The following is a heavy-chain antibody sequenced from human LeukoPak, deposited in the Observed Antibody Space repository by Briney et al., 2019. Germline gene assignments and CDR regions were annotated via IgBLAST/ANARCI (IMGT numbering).Heavy chain of an antibody. D-gene: IGHD2-15*01. CDR1: GYTFTGYY. V-gene: IGHV1-18*04. CDR3: ARGAIDIVVVVAATFFDY. J-gene: IGHJ4*02. Sequence: ASVKVSCKASGYTFTGYYMHWVRQAPGQGFEWMGWISAYNGNTNYAQKLQGRVTMTTDTSTSTAYMELRSLRSDDTAVYYCARGAIDIVVVVAATFFDYWGQGTLVTVSS. CDR2: ISAYNGNT.